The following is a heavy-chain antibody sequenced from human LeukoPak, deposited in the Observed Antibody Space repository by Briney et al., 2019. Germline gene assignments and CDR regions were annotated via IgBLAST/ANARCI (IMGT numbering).Heavy chain of an antibody. CDR2: IYTSGST. CDR1: GGSISSYY. J-gene: IGHJ3*02. V-gene: IGHV4-4*07. Sequence: PSETLSLTCTVSGGSISSYYWSWIRQPAGKGLEWIGRIYTSGSTNYNPSLKSRVTISVDTSKNQFSLKLSSVTAADTAVYYCARCYYGSGSCAFDIWGQGTMVTVSS. D-gene: IGHD3-10*01. CDR3: ARCYYGSGSCAFDI.